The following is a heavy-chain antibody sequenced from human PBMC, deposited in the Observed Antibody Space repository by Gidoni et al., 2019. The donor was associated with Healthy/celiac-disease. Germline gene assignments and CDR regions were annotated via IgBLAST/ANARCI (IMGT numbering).Heavy chain of an antibody. CDR1: GGSFSGYY. Sequence: QVQLQQWGAGLLKPSETLSLTCAVYGGSFSGYYWSWIRQPPGKGLEWIGEINHSGSTNYNPSLKSRVTISVDTSKNQFSLKLSSVTAADTAVYYCARGSRIAVAGRQLTSYYYYYMDVWGKGTTVTVSS. J-gene: IGHJ6*03. D-gene: IGHD6-19*01. CDR2: INHSGST. V-gene: IGHV4-34*01. CDR3: ARGSRIAVAGRQLTSYYYYYMDV.